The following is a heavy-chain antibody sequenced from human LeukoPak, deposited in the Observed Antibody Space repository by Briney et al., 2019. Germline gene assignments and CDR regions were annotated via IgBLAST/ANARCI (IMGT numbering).Heavy chain of an antibody. J-gene: IGHJ6*03. CDR1: GLTFSSHA. CDR3: ASDGAKFGALTYYYYYMDV. CDR2: VSGGGGST. Sequence: PGGSLRLSCAFSGLTFSSHAMTWVRQAPGKGLEWVSAVSGGGGSTYYADSVRGRFTISRDNSKNTLYLQMNSLKAEDTAVYYCASDGAKFGALTYYYYYMDVWGKGTTVTVSS. V-gene: IGHV3-23*01. D-gene: IGHD3-10*01.